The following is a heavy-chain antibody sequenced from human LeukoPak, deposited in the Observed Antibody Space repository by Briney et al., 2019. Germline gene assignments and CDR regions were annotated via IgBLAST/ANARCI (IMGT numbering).Heavy chain of an antibody. CDR1: GFTFSSYA. Sequence: GGSLRLSCAASGFTFSSYAMHWVRQAPEKGLEYVSAISSNGGSTYYANSVKGRFTISRDNSKNTLYLQMGSLRAEDMAVYYCARGGEEWELPGRYYYYGMDVWGQGTTVTVSS. D-gene: IGHD1-26*01. V-gene: IGHV3-64*01. CDR2: ISSNGGST. CDR3: ARGGEEWELPGRYYYYGMDV. J-gene: IGHJ6*02.